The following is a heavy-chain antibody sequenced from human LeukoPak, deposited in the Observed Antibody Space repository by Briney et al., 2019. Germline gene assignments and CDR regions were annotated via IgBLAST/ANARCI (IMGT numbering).Heavy chain of an antibody. CDR2: ISGSGGST. J-gene: IGHJ4*02. V-gene: IGHV3-23*01. D-gene: IGHD2-21*02. Sequence: GGSLRLSCAASGFTFSSYAMSWVRQAPGKGLEWVSAISGSGGSTYYADSVKGRFTISRDNSKNTPYLQMNGLRAEDTAVYYCAKDAVAYCGGDCSRGNAIDYWGQGTLVTVSS. CDR1: GFTFSSYA. CDR3: AKDAVAYCGGDCSRGNAIDY.